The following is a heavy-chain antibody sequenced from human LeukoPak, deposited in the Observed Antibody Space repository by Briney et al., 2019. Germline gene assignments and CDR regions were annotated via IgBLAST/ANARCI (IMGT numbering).Heavy chain of an antibody. V-gene: IGHV3-30*02. CDR2: IRHDGSIK. CDR3: AKDSLADIDY. CDR1: GFIFSTYG. J-gene: IGHJ4*02. D-gene: IGHD3-16*01. Sequence: GGSLGLSRAASGFIFSTYGMYWVRQAPGKGLEWVAFIRHDGSIKNYADSVKGRSTISRDNSKNTLYLQMNSLRAEDTAVYYCAKDSLADIDYWGQGTLVTVSS.